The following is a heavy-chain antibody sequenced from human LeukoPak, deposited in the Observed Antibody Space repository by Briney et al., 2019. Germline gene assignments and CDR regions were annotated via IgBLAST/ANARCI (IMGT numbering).Heavy chain of an antibody. V-gene: IGHV1-24*01. D-gene: IGHD5-24*01. J-gene: IGHJ4*02. Sequence: ASVKVSCKVSGYTLTELSMHWVRQAPGKGLEWMGGFDPKDGETIYAQKFQGRVTMTEDTSTDTAYIELSSLRSEDTAVYYCATSPSYEMATTAVYWGQGTLVTVSS. CDR1: GYTLTELS. CDR3: ATSPSYEMATTAVY. CDR2: FDPKDGET.